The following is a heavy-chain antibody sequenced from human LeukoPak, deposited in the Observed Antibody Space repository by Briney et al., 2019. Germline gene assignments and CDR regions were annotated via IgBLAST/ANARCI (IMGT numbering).Heavy chain of an antibody. J-gene: IGHJ2*01. V-gene: IGHV3-9*01. CDR2: INWKTGNG. CDR1: GFNFDDYA. D-gene: IGHD1-1*01. CDR3: RRAARWQFDL. Sequence: GGSLRLSCAVSGFNFDDYAMHWVRQAPGRGLEWVSGINWKTGNGIYADSVKGRFIISRDNAKNSLYLQMSSLRAEDTALYCTRRAARWQFDLWGRGTLLTVSS.